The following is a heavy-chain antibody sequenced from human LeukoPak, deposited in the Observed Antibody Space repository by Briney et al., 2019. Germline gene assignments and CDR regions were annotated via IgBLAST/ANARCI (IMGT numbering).Heavy chain of an antibody. V-gene: IGHV4-34*01. CDR3: AIGYCSSTSCRVFDY. J-gene: IGHJ4*02. CDR1: GGSFSGYY. CDR2: ISHSGST. D-gene: IGHD2-2*01. Sequence: SETLSLTCAVYGGSFSGYYWSWIRQPPGKGLEWIGEISHSGSTNYNPSLKSRVTISVDTSKNQFSLKLSSVTAADTAVYYCAIGYCSSTSCRVFDYWGQGTLVTVSS.